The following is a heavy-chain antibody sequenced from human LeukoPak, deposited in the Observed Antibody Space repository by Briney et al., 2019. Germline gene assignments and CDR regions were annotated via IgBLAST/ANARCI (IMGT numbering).Heavy chain of an antibody. V-gene: IGHV3-21*01. J-gene: IGHJ4*02. D-gene: IGHD1-26*01. Sequence: GGPLRLSCAASGFTFSSYSMNWVRQAPGKGPEWVSSISSSSSYIYYADSVKGRFTISRDNAKNSLYLQMNSLRAEDTAVYYCARVHSTSDRWGLPDYWGQGTLVTVSS. CDR2: ISSSSSYI. CDR3: ARVHSTSDRWGLPDY. CDR1: GFTFSSYS.